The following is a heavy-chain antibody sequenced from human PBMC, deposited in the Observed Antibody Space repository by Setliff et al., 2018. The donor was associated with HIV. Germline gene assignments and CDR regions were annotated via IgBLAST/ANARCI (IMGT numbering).Heavy chain of an antibody. CDR1: GFTLDDYA. CDR2: ISWNSGSI. J-gene: IGHJ1*01. D-gene: IGHD4-17*01. CDR3: AREGPTVTTRYFHY. Sequence: GGSLRLSCAASGFTLDDYAMHWVRQAPGKGLEWVSGISWNSGSIGYADSVKGRFTISRDNAKNSLFLQMNSLRVEDTALYYCAREGPTVTTRYFHYWGQGTLVTVSS. V-gene: IGHV3-9*01.